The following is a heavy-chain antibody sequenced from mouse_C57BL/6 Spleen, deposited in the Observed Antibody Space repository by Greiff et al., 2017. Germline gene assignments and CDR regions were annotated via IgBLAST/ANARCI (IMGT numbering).Heavy chain of an antibody. CDR3: ARSGYYGSSPYYFDY. Sequence: QVQLQQSGAELVRPGTSVKVSCKASGYAFTNYLIEWVKQRPGQGLEWIGVINPGRGGTNYNEKFKGKATLTADKSSSTAYMQLSSLTSEDSAVYYCARSGYYGSSPYYFDYWGQGTTLTVSS. D-gene: IGHD1-1*01. J-gene: IGHJ2*01. V-gene: IGHV1-54*01. CDR1: GYAFTNYL. CDR2: INPGRGGT.